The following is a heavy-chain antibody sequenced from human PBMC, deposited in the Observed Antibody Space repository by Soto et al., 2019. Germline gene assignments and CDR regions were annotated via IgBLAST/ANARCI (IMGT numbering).Heavy chain of an antibody. V-gene: IGHV3-48*02. CDR3: ARNDYGGDFDY. CDR2: ISGSGSII. Sequence: GGSLRLSCAASGYPFSSYSMNWVRQAPGKGLEWLSHISGSGSIIYYADSVRGRFTISRDNARDSLYLQMNSLRDEDTAVYYCARNDYGGDFDYWGPGTLVTVSS. J-gene: IGHJ4*02. CDR1: GYPFSSYS. D-gene: IGHD4-17*01.